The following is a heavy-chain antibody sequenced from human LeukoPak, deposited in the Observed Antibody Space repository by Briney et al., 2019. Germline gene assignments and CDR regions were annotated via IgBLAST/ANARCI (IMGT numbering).Heavy chain of an antibody. Sequence: GGSLRLSCAASGFTFSSYAMSWVRQAPGKGPEWVSAIRGGGGSAFYADSVKGRFTISRDNSKYTLFLQMNSLRAEDTAVYYCAGDPNGDYIGAFDMWGPGTMVTVSS. V-gene: IGHV3-23*01. CDR3: AGDPNGDYIGAFDM. CDR1: GFTFSSYA. J-gene: IGHJ3*02. CDR2: IRGGGGSA. D-gene: IGHD4-17*01.